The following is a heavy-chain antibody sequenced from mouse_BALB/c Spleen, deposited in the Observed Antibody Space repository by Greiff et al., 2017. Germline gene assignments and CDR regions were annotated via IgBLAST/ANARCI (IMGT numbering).Heavy chain of an antibody. D-gene: IGHD1-1*01. CDR1: GYSFTSYW. V-gene: IGHV1-5*01. J-gene: IGHJ1*01. CDR2: IYPGNSDT. CDR3: TRSYYGSSSAWYFDV. Sequence: EVQLQQSGTVLARPGASVKMSCKASGYSFTSYWMHWVKQRPGQGLEWIGAIYPGNSDTSYNQKFKGKAKLTAVTSASTAYMELSSLTNEDSAVYYCTRSYYGSSSAWYFDVWGAGTTVTVSS.